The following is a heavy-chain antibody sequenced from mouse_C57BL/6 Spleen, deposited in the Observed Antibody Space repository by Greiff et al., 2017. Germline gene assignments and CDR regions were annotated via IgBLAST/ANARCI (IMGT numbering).Heavy chain of an antibody. Sequence: QVQLQQPGAELVRPGSSVKLSCKASGYTFTSYWMAWVKQRPGQGLEWIGNIYPSDSETHYNQKFKDNATLTVDKSSSTADMQLRSRTSEESAVYDCARRGFYYSNYGEDYWGQGTTLTVSS. V-gene: IGHV1-61*01. CDR2: IYPSDSET. J-gene: IGHJ2*01. CDR3: ARRGFYYSNYGEDY. D-gene: IGHD2-5*01. CDR1: GYTFTSYW.